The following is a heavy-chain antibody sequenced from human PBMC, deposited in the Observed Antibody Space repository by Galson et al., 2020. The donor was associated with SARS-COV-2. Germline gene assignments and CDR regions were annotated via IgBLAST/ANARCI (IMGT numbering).Heavy chain of an antibody. Sequence: GGSLRLSCAASGVSFDDYGMSWVRQVPGKGLEWVCGINKNGGSTNYADSVRGRFTISRDNAKNSLYLQMNSLRVEDTALYFCARGYLAGPFDIWAQGTIVTVSS. CDR3: ARGYLAGPFDI. CDR2: INKNGGST. CDR1: GVSFDDYG. V-gene: IGHV3-20*04. D-gene: IGHD2-2*01. J-gene: IGHJ3*02.